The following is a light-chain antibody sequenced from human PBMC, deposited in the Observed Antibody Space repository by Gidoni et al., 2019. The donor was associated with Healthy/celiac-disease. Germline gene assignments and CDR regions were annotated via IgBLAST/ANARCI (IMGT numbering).Light chain of an antibody. CDR2: TDN. V-gene: IGLV1-44*01. CDR3: ATWDDSLNGDVI. J-gene: IGLJ2*01. Sequence: QSMLTQPPSASATPGQRVTISFSGSTSNIGSNTVNWYQRVPGTAPKLLIYTDNQRPSGVPDRFSGSRSGTSASLAISGLQSEDEADYYCATWDDSLNGDVIFGGGTKLTVL. CDR1: TSNIGSNT.